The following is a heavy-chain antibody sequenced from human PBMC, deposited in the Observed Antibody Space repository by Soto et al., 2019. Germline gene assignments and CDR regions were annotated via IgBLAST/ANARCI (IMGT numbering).Heavy chain of an antibody. V-gene: IGHV4-59*01. CDR3: AAEGGSKTF. J-gene: IGHJ4*02. Sequence: QVQLQGSGPGLVKPSETLSLTCTVSGGSITSYYWGWIRQSPGKGLEWIGYIHYSENIKYNPSLTSRVTISLDTSKNQFSLKLSSMTAADTAVYYCAAEGGSKTFWGQGILVTVSS. CDR1: GGSITSYY. CDR2: IHYSENI. D-gene: IGHD3-16*01.